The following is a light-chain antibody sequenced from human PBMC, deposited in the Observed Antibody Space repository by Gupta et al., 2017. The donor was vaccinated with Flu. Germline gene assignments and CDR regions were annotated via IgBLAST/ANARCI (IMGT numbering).Light chain of an antibody. J-gene: IGKJ4*01. Sequence: IQMTQSPSSLSASVGDRVTITCRASQSISSYLNWYQQKPGKAPKLLIYAASSVQSGVPSRFSGSGSGTDFTLTISSQQPEDFATYYCQQSDSTPLTFGGGTKVEIK. CDR3: QQSDSTPLT. CDR1: QSISSY. CDR2: AAS. V-gene: IGKV1-39*01.